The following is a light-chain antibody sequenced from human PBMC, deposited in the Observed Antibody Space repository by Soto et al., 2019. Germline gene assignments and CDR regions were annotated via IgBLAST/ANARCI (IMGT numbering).Light chain of an antibody. CDR1: QSISSY. CDR2: AAS. V-gene: IGKV1-39*01. CDR3: QQTYDTPYT. J-gene: IGKJ2*01. Sequence: DIQMTQSPSSLSAPVGDRVTITCRASQSISSYLNWYQEKPGKAPKLLIYAASSLQGGVPSRFSGGGSGTDFTLAISSLQPEDFATYYCQQTYDTPYTFGLGTKLQIK.